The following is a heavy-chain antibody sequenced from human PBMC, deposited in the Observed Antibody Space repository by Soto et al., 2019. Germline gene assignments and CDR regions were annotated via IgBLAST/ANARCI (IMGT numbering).Heavy chain of an antibody. D-gene: IGHD6-13*01. CDR2: ISYDGSNK. V-gene: IGHV3-30-3*01. J-gene: IGHJ4*02. CDR1: GFTFSSYA. Sequence: QVQLVESGGGVVQPGRSLRLSCAASGFTFSSYAMHWVRQAPGKGLEWVAVISYDGSNKYYADSVKGRFTISRDNSKNKLYLQMNSLRAEDTAVYYRARDQSIAAAGTGPFDYWGQGTLVTVSS. CDR3: ARDQSIAAAGTGPFDY.